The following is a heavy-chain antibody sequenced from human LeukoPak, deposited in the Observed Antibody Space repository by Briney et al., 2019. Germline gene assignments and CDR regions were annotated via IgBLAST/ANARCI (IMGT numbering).Heavy chain of an antibody. CDR2: ISGSGGST. V-gene: IGHV3-23*01. Sequence: PGGSLRLSCAASGFTFSSYAMSWVRQAPGKGLEWVSAISGSGGSTYYADSVKGRFTISRDNSKNTLYLQMNSLRAEDTAVYYFAKLGSDLSITMIVVVHFDYWGQGTLVTVSS. J-gene: IGHJ4*02. CDR1: GFTFSSYA. D-gene: IGHD3-22*01. CDR3: AKLGSDLSITMIVVVHFDY.